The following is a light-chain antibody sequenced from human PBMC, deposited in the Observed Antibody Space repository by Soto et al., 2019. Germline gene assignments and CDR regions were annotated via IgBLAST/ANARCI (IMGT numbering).Light chain of an antibody. V-gene: IGLV3-9*01. CDR1: NIGTKN. Sequence: SSELTQPLSVSVALGQTARITCGGNNIGTKNVHWYQQKAGQAPVLVIYRDNNRPSGIPERFSGSNSGNTATLTISRAQGGDEADYYCQVWDSSIVLFGGGTKLTVL. CDR3: QVWDSSIVL. CDR2: RDN. J-gene: IGLJ2*01.